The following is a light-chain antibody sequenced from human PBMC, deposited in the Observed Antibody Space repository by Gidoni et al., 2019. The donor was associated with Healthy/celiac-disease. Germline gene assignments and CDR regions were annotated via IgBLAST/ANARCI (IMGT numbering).Light chain of an antibody. CDR1: QDISNY. V-gene: IGKV1-33*01. CDR3: QQYDNFPLT. J-gene: IGKJ4*01. CDR2: AAS. Sequence: DIQMTQSPSSLSASVGDRVTITCQASQDISNYLKWYQQKPGKAPKLLIYAASNLERGVPSRFSGSGSGTDFTLTISSLQPEDIATYYCQQYDNFPLTFGGGTKVEIK.